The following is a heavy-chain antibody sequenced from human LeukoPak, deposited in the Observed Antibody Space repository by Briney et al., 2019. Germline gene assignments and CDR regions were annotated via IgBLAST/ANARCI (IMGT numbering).Heavy chain of an antibody. CDR1: GGSFSGDF. V-gene: IGHV4-34*01. D-gene: IGHD3-3*01. Sequence: SETLSLTCAVYGGSFSGDFWSWIRQSPGKGLEWIGEINHSGSTNYNPSLKSRVTISVDTSKNQFSLKLSSVTAADTAVYYCARGREVRFLEWLAYNWFDPWGQETLVTVSS. CDR3: ARGREVRFLEWLAYNWFDP. J-gene: IGHJ5*02. CDR2: INHSGST.